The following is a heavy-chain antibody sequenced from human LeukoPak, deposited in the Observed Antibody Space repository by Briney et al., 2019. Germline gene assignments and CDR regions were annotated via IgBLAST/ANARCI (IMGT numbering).Heavy chain of an antibody. V-gene: IGHV3-30*03. J-gene: IGHJ4*02. CDR2: MSYDGSNE. CDR3: ARAYYYGSESPRPFDY. D-gene: IGHD3-10*01. CDR1: GFTFRNYG. Sequence: GGSLRLSCAASGFTFRNYGMHWVRQAPGKGLEWVAVMSYDGSNENYLDSVKGRFTISRDNSKNTLYLQMNSLRAEDTAVYYCARAYYYGSESPRPFDYWGQGTLVTVSS.